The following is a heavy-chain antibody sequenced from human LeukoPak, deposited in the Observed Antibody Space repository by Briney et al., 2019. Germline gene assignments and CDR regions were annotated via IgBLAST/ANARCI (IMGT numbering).Heavy chain of an antibody. D-gene: IGHD3-22*01. CDR1: GFTVSSCC. J-gene: IGHJ4*02. V-gene: IGHV3-74*01. CDR2: FDSDGTST. CDR3: ARRINYYDRSGYYYVRYFDS. Sequence: PGGSLRLSCAVSGFTVSSCCMHWVRQAPGKELVWVSRFDSDGTSTSYADSVKGRFTISRDVAKNTLYLQMNSLGAEDTAVYYCARRINYYDRSGYYYVRYFDSWGQGTLVAVSS.